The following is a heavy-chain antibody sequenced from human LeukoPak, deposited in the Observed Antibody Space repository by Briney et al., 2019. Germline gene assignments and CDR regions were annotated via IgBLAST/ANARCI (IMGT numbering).Heavy chain of an antibody. CDR1: GFTFSSYS. D-gene: IGHD3-22*01. Sequence: GGSLRLSCAASGFTFSSYSMNWVRQAPGKGLEWVSSISSSSSYIYYADSVKGRFTISRDNAKNSLYLQMNSLRAEDTAVYYCARAPGGYYDSSGYYTVLWGQGTLVTVSS. CDR2: ISSSSSYI. J-gene: IGHJ4*02. CDR3: ARAPGGYYDSSGYYTVL. V-gene: IGHV3-21*01.